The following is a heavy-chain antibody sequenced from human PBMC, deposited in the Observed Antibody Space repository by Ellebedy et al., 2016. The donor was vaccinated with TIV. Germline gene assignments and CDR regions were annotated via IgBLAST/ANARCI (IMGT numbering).Heavy chain of an antibody. Sequence: PGGSLRLSCAASGFTFSSHWMHWVRQAPGKGLVWVSCIDSYGRTTSYADSVKGRFTISRDNVKNTLYLQMNSLSAEDAAVYYCVRDRYGSGRNDAFDIWGQGTMVTVSS. D-gene: IGHD3-10*01. J-gene: IGHJ3*02. CDR3: VRDRYGSGRNDAFDI. CDR2: IDSYGRTT. CDR1: GFTFSSHW. V-gene: IGHV3-74*01.